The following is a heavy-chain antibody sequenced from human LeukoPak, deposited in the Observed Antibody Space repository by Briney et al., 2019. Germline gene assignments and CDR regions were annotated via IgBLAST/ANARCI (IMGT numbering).Heavy chain of an antibody. D-gene: IGHD1-26*01. CDR1: GGTFSRHA. CDR3: ARVEGSGSYSNYYYYMDV. J-gene: IGHJ6*03. Sequence: GASVKVSCKASGGTFSRHAISWVRQAPGQGLEWMGGIIPIFGTANYAQKFQGRVTITTDESTSTAYMELSSLRSEDTAVYYCARVEGSGSYSNYYYYMDVWGKGTTVTVSS. V-gene: IGHV1-69*05. CDR2: IIPIFGTA.